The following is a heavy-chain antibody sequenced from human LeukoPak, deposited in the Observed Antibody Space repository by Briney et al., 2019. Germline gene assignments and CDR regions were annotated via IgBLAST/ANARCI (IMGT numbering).Heavy chain of an antibody. CDR3: AREALVRGVIIHWFDP. Sequence: GASVKVSCKASGYTFTGYYMHWVRQAPGQGLEWMGWINPNSGGTNYAQKFQGRVTMTRDTSISTAYMELSRLRSDDTAVYYCAREALVRGVIIHWFDPWGQGTLVTVSS. CDR2: INPNSGGT. CDR1: GYTFTGYY. V-gene: IGHV1-2*02. J-gene: IGHJ5*02. D-gene: IGHD3-10*01.